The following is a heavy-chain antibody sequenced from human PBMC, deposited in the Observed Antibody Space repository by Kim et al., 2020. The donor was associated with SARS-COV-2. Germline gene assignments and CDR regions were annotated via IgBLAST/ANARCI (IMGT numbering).Heavy chain of an antibody. J-gene: IGHJ5*02. CDR2: ISAYNGNT. CDR1: GYTFTSYG. V-gene: IGHV1-18*01. Sequence: ASVKVSCKASGYTFTSYGISWVRQAPGQGLEWMGWISAYNGNTNYAQKLQGRVTMTTDTSTSTAYMELRSLRSDDTAVYYCAREIKQSAMVRGPKFLNWFDPWGQGTLVTVSS. CDR3: AREIKQSAMVRGPKFLNWFDP. D-gene: IGHD3-10*01.